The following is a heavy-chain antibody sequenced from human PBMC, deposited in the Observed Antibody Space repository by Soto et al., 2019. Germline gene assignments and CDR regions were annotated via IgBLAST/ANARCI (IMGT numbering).Heavy chain of an antibody. CDR1: GFTFSRYY. V-gene: IGHV3-21*02. J-gene: IGHJ3*01. Sequence: EVQLVESGGGLVEPGGSLRLSCAASGFTFSRYYMNWDRQAPGKGLEWVSSISTTSSYTHYADSLKGRITISRDNAKKLLYLQMNSLRAEDTAVYYCARDDGLSSTHVKAFDLWGQGTKVIVSS. CDR3: ARDDGLSSTHVKAFDL. CDR2: ISTTSSYT. D-gene: IGHD2-2*01.